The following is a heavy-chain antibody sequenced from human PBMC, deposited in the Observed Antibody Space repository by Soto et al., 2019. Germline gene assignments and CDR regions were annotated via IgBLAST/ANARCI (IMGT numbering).Heavy chain of an antibody. J-gene: IGHJ4*02. D-gene: IGHD2-2*01. CDR2: IYYGGST. CDR3: ARGRDCSTSSCSLDLRLGYYFDK. Sequence: SETLSLTCTVSGGSISSVGYYWSWVRQHPGKGLEWIGYIYYGGSTYYNPSLMSQVTISVDTSKNQFSLKLSSVTAADTAVYYCARGRDCSTSSCSLDLRLGYYFDKWGQGTLVTVSS. V-gene: IGHV4-31*01. CDR1: GGSISSVGYY.